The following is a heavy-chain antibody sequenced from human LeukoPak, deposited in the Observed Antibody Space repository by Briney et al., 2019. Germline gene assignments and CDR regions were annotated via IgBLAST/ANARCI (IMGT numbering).Heavy chain of an antibody. V-gene: IGHV3-49*04. D-gene: IGHD1-14*01. J-gene: IGHJ4*02. Sequence: PGGSLRLSCTASGFTFGDYAMTWVRQAPGKGLEWVGFIASKTYGGTAEYAASVKGRFTISRDDSKSIAYLQMNSLKTEDTAVYFCSRDQTTYYWGQGTLVTVSS. CDR3: SRDQTTYY. CDR2: IASKTYGGTA. CDR1: GFTFGDYA.